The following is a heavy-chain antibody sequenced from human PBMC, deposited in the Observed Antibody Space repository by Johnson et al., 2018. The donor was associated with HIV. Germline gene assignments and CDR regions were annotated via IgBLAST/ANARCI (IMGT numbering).Heavy chain of an antibody. CDR2: IKQDVSEI. Sequence: VQLVESGGGLVQPGGSLRLSCAASGFTFSSYWMSWVRQAPGKGLEWVATIKQDVSEIYYVDSVKGRFTISRDNAKNSLYLQMNSLRAEDTAVYYCASYGWGGNDAFDIWGQGTMITVSS. CDR1: GFTFSSYW. V-gene: IGHV3-7*01. CDR3: ASYGWGGNDAFDI. D-gene: IGHD4-23*01. J-gene: IGHJ3*02.